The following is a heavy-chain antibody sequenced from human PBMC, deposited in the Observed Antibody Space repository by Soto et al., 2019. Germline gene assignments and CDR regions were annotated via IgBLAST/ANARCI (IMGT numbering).Heavy chain of an antibody. CDR3: ARRWGYGFVI. D-gene: IGHD1-26*01. CDR2: IYYSTST. V-gene: IGHV4-39*01. CDR1: GGSISSSGYY. J-gene: IGHJ3*02. Sequence: SETLSLTCTVSGGSISSSGYYWGWIRQPPGQGLEWIGYIYYSTSTYYNPSIKSRITISVDTSKNQFSLKLSSVTAADTAEYCCARRWGYGFVIWGQGTMVTVSS.